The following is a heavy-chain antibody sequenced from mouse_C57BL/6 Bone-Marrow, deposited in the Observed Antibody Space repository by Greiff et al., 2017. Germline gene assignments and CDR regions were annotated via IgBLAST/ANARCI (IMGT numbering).Heavy chain of an antibody. CDR2: IDPANGNT. Sequence: EVQLQQSVAELVRPGASVKLSCTASGFNIKNTYMHWVKQRPEQGLEWIGRIDPANGNTKYAPKFQGKATITADPSSNTAYLQLSSLTSEDTAIYYCAPYYYGSSYEAMDYWGQGTSVTVSS. V-gene: IGHV14-3*01. D-gene: IGHD1-1*01. J-gene: IGHJ4*01. CDR3: APYYYGSSYEAMDY. CDR1: GFNIKNTY.